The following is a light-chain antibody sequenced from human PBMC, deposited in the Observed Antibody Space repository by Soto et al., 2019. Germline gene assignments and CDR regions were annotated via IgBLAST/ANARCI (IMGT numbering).Light chain of an antibody. V-gene: IGKV3-15*01. CDR2: AAS. Sequence: EVVTTQSPSTLSVSPGERATLSCRASQGLGTNLACYQHKPGQAPRLLIYAASTRATGVPGRFSGSGSGTEFTLTISSLQSEDFAVYYCQQYNHWPLTFGVGTKVDNK. CDR3: QQYNHWPLT. J-gene: IGKJ4*01. CDR1: QGLGTN.